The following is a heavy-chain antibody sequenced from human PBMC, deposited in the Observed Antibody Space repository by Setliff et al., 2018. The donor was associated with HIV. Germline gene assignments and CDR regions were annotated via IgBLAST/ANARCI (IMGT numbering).Heavy chain of an antibody. V-gene: IGHV3-23*01. CDR3: AKLPHSSAWYSPFYYFEY. CDR2: ISGSGGST. D-gene: IGHD6-19*01. Sequence: PGGSLRLSCAASGFTFSSYAMSWVRQAPGKGLEWVSAISGSGGSTYYADSVKGRFTISRDNSKNTLYLQMNSLRAEDTAVYYCAKLPHSSAWYSPFYYFEYWGQGTLVTAPQ. J-gene: IGHJ4*02. CDR1: GFTFSSYA.